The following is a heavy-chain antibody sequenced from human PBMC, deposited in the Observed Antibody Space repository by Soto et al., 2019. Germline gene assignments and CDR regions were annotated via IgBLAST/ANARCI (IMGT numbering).Heavy chain of an antibody. D-gene: IGHD3-3*01. V-gene: IGHV3-21*01. J-gene: IGHJ4*02. CDR2: ISSSSSYI. Sequence: GGSLRLSCAASGFTFSSYSMNWVRQAPGKGLEWVSSISSSSSYIYYADSVKGRFTISRDNAKNSLYLQMNSLRAEDTAVYYCARDTTSLRFLEWLLVPDFDYWGQGTLVTVSS. CDR1: GFTFSSYS. CDR3: ARDTTSLRFLEWLLVPDFDY.